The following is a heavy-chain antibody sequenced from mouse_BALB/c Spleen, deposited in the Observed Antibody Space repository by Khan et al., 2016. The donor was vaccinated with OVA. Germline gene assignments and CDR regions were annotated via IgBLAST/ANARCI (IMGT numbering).Heavy chain of an antibody. CDR2: ISSTGST. Sequence: EVQLQESGPGLVKPSQSLSLTCTVTGYSITSDFAWNWIRQFPGNKLEWMGYISSTGSTSYSPSLKSRFSITRDTSKKQFFLHLNSVTTEDTATYYCAGSLYYSDSYAMDYWGQGTSVTVSS. J-gene: IGHJ4*01. V-gene: IGHV3-2*02. CDR3: AGSLYYSDSYAMDY. D-gene: IGHD2-13*01. CDR1: GYSITSDFA.